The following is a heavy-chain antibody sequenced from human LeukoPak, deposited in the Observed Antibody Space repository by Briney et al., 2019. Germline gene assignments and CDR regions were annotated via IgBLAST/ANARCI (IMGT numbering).Heavy chain of an antibody. V-gene: IGHV3-33*01. CDR3: ARDRAYYDILTAPLGY. J-gene: IGHJ4*02. Sequence: PGGSLRLSCAASGFTFSSYGMHWVRQAPGKGLEWVAVIWYNGSNKYYADSVKGRFTISRDNSKNTLYLQMNSLRAEDTAVYYCARDRAYYDILTAPLGYWGQGTLVTVSS. D-gene: IGHD3-9*01. CDR2: IWYNGSNK. CDR1: GFTFSSYG.